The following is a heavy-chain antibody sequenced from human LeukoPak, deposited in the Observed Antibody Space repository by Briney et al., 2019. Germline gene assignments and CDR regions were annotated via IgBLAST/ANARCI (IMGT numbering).Heavy chain of an antibody. J-gene: IGHJ4*02. CDR1: GFTFTYYW. Sequence: GGSLRLSCAASGFTFTYYWMHWVRQAPGKGLVWVARINGDGSSTNYADSVKGRFTISRDNAKNTLYLQMNSLRAEDAAVYYCANDDFGASGLPDYWGQGTLVTVSS. CDR3: ANDDFGASGLPDY. V-gene: IGHV3-74*01. CDR2: INGDGSST. D-gene: IGHD4-17*01.